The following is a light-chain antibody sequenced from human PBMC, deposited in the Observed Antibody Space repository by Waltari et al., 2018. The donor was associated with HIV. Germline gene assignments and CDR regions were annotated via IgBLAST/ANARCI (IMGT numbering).Light chain of an antibody. Sequence: QSVLTQPPSASGTPGQRVTISCSGSSSNIGSNTVTWYQPLPGTAPKLLIYSDYQRPSGVPDRFSGSKSGTSASLAISGLKSEDEADYYCAAWDDSLNGVVFGGGTKLTVL. V-gene: IGLV1-44*01. CDR1: SSNIGSNT. CDR3: AAWDDSLNGVV. CDR2: SDY. J-gene: IGLJ2*01.